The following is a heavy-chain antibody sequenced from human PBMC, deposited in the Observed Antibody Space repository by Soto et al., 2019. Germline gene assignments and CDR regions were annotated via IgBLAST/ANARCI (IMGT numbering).Heavy chain of an antibody. CDR1: GDSVSSKSAA. CDR2: TYYRSKWHN. D-gene: IGHD1-26*01. V-gene: IGHV6-1*01. J-gene: IGHJ4*02. CDR3: ARSGNEGAVDY. Sequence: QTLSLTSAISGDSVSSKSAACNWIRHSPSRGLEWLGRTYYRSKWHNEYAVSVKSRIIINPDTSKNQFSLQLNSVTPEDTAMYYCARSGNEGAVDYWGQGTLVTVSS.